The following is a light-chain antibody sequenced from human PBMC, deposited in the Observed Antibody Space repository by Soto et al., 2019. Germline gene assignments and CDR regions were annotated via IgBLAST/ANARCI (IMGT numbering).Light chain of an antibody. J-gene: IGLJ2*01. CDR2: DDT. V-gene: IGLV3-21*02. Sequence: SYELTQSPSVSAAPGQTARITCGGTRIGSQSVHWYQQKPGQAPVLVVYDDTDRPPGIPDRFSGSDSGNPATLTISRVEAGDEADYYCQVWDSGTHRVVFGGGTKVTVL. CDR1: RIGSQS. CDR3: QVWDSGTHRVV.